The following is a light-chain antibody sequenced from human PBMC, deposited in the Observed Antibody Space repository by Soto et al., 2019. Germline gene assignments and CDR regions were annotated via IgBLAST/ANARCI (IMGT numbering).Light chain of an antibody. J-gene: IGKJ1*01. V-gene: IGKV1-39*01. CDR3: QQSYSTPRT. CDR1: QSINTY. Sequence: DIQMTQSPSSLSPSVGDTVTITCRTSQSINTYLNWYQQKPGKAPKLLIYAASSLQSGVPSRFSGSGSGTDFTLTISSLQPEDFATYYCQQSYSTPRTFGQGTKVDIK. CDR2: AAS.